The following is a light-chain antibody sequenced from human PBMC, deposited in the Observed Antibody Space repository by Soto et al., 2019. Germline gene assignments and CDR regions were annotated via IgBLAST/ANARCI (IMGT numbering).Light chain of an antibody. V-gene: IGKV3-20*01. Sequence: ENGLKQSPGTLSLSPGERATLSCRASQSVSSSSLAWYQQNPGQAPGLLIYGASTRATGIPDRFSGSGSGTDFTLTISRLEPEDFAVYYCQQYSNSLSTFGQGTKVDIK. CDR3: QQYSNSLST. CDR1: QSVSSSS. J-gene: IGKJ1*01. CDR2: GAS.